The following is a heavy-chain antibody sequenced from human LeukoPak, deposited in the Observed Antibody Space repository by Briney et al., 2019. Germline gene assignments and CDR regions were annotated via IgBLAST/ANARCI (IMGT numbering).Heavy chain of an antibody. CDR3: ARDSVVPAAISSYYYYGMDV. CDR2: INHSGST. V-gene: IGHV4-34*01. CDR1: GGSISSYY. Sequence: SSETLSLTCTVSGGSISSYYWSWIRQPPGKGLEWIGEINHSGSTNYNPSLKSRVTMSVDTSKNQFSLKLSSVTAADTAVYYCARDSVVPAAISSYYYYGMDVWGQGTTVTVSS. J-gene: IGHJ6*02. D-gene: IGHD2-2*01.